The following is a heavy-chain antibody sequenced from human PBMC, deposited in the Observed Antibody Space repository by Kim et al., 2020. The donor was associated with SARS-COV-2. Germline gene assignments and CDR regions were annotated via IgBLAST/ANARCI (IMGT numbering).Heavy chain of an antibody. D-gene: IGHD6-19*01. CDR1: GYTFINYV. Sequence: EKSSCKASGYTFINYVMHWVRQAPGQRLEWMGLISIGHDDTKYSQKFRGRVTITRDTTASTAYMELSSLRSEDTAVYYCARGSGWAFDYWGQGTLVTVAS. J-gene: IGHJ4*02. V-gene: IGHV1-3*04. CDR2: ISIGHDDT. CDR3: ARGSGWAFDY.